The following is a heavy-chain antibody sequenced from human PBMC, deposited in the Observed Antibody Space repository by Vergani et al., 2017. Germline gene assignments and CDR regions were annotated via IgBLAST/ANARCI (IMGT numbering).Heavy chain of an antibody. D-gene: IGHD3-16*02. Sequence: EVQLVESGGGLVQPGGSLRLSCAASGFTFSSYWMSWVRQAPGKGLEWVANIKQDGSEKYYVDSVKGRFTISRDNAKNSLYLQMNSLRAEDTAVYYCARDGDYVWGSYRYYYFDYWGQGTLVTVSS. J-gene: IGHJ4*02. CDR1: GFTFSSYW. V-gene: IGHV3-7*01. CDR3: ARDGDYVWGSYRYYYFDY. CDR2: IKQDGSEK.